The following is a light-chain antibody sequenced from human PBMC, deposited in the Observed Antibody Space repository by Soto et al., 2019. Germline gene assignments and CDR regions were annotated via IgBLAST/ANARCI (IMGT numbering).Light chain of an antibody. CDR2: KAS. Sequence: EIRMTQSASTLSASVGDRVTITCRASQTINTWLAWYQQKPGKAPNLLIYKASSLEGGVPSRFSGSGSGTQFTLTISSLQSEDFAVYYCQQYNNWRQTFGQGTKVDIK. CDR1: QTINTW. CDR3: QQYNNWRQT. J-gene: IGKJ1*01. V-gene: IGKV1-5*03.